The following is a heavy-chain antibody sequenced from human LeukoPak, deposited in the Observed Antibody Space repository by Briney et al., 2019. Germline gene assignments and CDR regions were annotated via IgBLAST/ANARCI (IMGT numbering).Heavy chain of an antibody. J-gene: IGHJ4*02. CDR3: ATAGDSSGSYRGRTFF. CDR2: VKQDGSEK. CDR1: GFTFNSYW. V-gene: IGHV3-7*01. D-gene: IGHD3-22*01. Sequence: GGSLRLSCAGSGFTFNSYWMTWVRQAPGKGLEWVANVKQDGSEKYYVGSVRGRFTISRDNAKASLYLQMDSLRVEDTAVYYCATAGDSSGSYRGRTFFGGQGTLVTVSS.